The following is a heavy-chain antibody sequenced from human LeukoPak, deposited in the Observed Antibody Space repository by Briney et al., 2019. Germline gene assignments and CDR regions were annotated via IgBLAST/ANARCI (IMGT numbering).Heavy chain of an antibody. CDR1: GYTFTNYY. J-gene: IGHJ4*02. V-gene: IGHV1-2*02. Sequence: GASVKVSCKPSGYTFTNYYMHWVRQAPGQGLEWMGWINPNSGGTNYAQKFQGRVTMTRDTSISTAYMELSRLRSDDTAVYYCARDSYYYDSSGYYPKPYFDYWGQGTLVTVSS. D-gene: IGHD3-22*01. CDR3: ARDSYYYDSSGYYPKPYFDY. CDR2: INPNSGGT.